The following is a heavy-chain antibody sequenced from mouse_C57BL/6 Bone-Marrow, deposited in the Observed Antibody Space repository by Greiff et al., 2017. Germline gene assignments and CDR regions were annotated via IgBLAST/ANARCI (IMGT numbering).Heavy chain of an antibody. Sequence: EVMLVESGGGLVQPGGSLKLSCAASGFTFSDYYMYWVRQTPEKRLEWVAYISNGGGSTYYPDTVKGRFTISRDNAKNTLYLQMSRLKSEDTAMYYCARRQNWGPVAYWGQGTLVTVSA. V-gene: IGHV5-12*01. D-gene: IGHD4-1*01. CDR1: GFTFSDYY. CDR3: ARRQNWGPVAY. J-gene: IGHJ3*01. CDR2: ISNGGGST.